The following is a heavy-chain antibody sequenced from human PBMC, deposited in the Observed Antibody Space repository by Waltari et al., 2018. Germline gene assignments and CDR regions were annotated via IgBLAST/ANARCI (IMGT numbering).Heavy chain of an antibody. CDR3: ARFVVAAPSAPIDY. CDR1: GFPFSSYW. Sequence: EVQLVESGGGLVQPGGSLRLSCAASGFPFSSYWMSWVRQPPGKGLEGVANIKQDGSEKYYVDSVKGRFTISRDNAKNSLYLQMNSLRAEDTAVYYCARFVVAAPSAPIDYWGQGTLVTVSS. V-gene: IGHV3-7*04. D-gene: IGHD2-15*01. J-gene: IGHJ4*02. CDR2: IKQDGSEK.